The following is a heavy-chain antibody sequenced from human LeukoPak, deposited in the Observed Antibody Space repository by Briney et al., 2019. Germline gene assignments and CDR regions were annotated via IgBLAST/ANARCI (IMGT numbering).Heavy chain of an antibody. CDR2: ISGSGGST. CDR1: GFTFSSYA. Sequence: GGSLRLSCAAPGFTFSSYAMSWVRQAPGKGLEWVSAISGSGGSTYYADSVKGRFTISRDNAKNSLYLQMNSLRAEDTAVYYCATSPSHDYGDYPFDYWGQGTLVTVSS. V-gene: IGHV3-23*01. D-gene: IGHD4-17*01. J-gene: IGHJ4*02. CDR3: ATSPSHDYGDYPFDY.